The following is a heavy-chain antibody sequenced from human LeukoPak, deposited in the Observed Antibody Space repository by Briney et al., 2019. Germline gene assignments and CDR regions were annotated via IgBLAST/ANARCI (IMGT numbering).Heavy chain of an antibody. J-gene: IGHJ4*02. D-gene: IGHD2-21*01. Sequence: SETLSLTCAVYGGSFSGNYWTLIRQTPGRGLEWIGESSPTGDITGYNPSLKGRATVSVDPSKNQFSLKLTSVTAADTGVYYCARVPDFIARPCDSWGPGTLVTVSS. CDR1: GGSFSGNY. CDR2: SSPTGDIT. CDR3: ARVPDFIARPCDS. V-gene: IGHV4-34*01.